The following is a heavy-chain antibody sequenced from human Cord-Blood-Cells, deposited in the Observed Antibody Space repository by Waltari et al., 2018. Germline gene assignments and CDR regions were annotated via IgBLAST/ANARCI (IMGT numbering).Heavy chain of an antibody. CDR1: GGSVSSGSYY. CDR2: IYYSGST. D-gene: IGHD1-26*01. V-gene: IGHV4-61*01. Sequence: QVQLQESGPGLVKPSENLSLTCTVAGGSVSSGSYYWSRIRQPPGKGLEWIGYIYYSGSTNYNPALKSRVTISVDTSKNQFSLKLSSVTAADTAVYYCARDSGNWYFDLWGRGTLVTVSS. CDR3: ARDSGNWYFDL. J-gene: IGHJ2*01.